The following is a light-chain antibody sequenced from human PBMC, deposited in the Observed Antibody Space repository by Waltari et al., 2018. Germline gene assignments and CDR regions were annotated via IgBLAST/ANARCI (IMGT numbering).Light chain of an antibody. J-gene: IGKJ2*01. V-gene: IGKV1-39*01. CDR2: AAS. Sequence: DIQMTQSPSSLSASVGDTVTITCRASKSISSYLNWYQQKPGKAPNLLIYAASSLQSGVPSRFSGSGSGTDFTLTISSLQPEDFAIYYCQQSYSRPHTFGQGTKLEIK. CDR1: KSISSY. CDR3: QQSYSRPHT.